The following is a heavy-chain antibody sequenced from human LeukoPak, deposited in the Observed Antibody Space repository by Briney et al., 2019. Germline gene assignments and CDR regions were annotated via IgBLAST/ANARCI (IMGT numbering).Heavy chain of an antibody. CDR2: ISSSSSYI. V-gene: IGHV3-21*01. CDR3: ARAAGEMATIRY. D-gene: IGHD5-24*01. Sequence: GGSLRLSCAASGFTFSSYSMNWVRQAPGKGLEWVSSISSSSSYIYYAASVKGRFTIPKDKAKNSLYLQMNRLRAEDTAVYYCARAAGEMATIRYWGQGTLVTVSS. J-gene: IGHJ4*02. CDR1: GFTFSSYS.